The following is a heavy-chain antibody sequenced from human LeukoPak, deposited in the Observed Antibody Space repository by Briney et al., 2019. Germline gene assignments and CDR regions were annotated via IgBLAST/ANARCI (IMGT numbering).Heavy chain of an antibody. CDR2: IKQDGNEK. CDR3: ARDQRFLVETHASYYYYYGMDV. D-gene: IGHD3-3*01. J-gene: IGHJ6*02. V-gene: IGHV3-7*01. Sequence: PGGSLRLSCAASGFTFSDYWMSWVRQAPGKGLEWVANIKQDGNEKYYVDSVKGRFTISRDNAKNSLYLQMNSLRAEDTAVYYCARDQRFLVETHASYYYYYGMDVWGQGTTVTVSS. CDR1: GFTFSDYW.